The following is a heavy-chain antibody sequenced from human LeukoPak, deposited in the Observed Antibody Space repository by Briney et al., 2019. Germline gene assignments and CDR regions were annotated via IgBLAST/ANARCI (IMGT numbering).Heavy chain of an antibody. D-gene: IGHD5-12*01. CDR2: IYNSGKT. CDR1: GGSISSYY. Sequence: PSETLSLTCTVSGGSISSYYWSWIRQPAGKGLEWIGHIYNSGKTNYNPSLRGRATISVDESRDLFSLKLTSVTAADTAVYYCARDYIVDTGVVAFDVWGQGALVTVS. J-gene: IGHJ3*01. V-gene: IGHV4-4*07. CDR3: ARDYIVDTGVVAFDV.